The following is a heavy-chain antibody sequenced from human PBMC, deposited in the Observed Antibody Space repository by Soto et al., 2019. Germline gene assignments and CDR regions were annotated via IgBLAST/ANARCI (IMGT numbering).Heavy chain of an antibody. CDR2: IDPSDSYT. CDR3: ARLHYDFWSGQKMVTYYYGMDV. V-gene: IGHV5-10-1*01. CDR1: GYSFTSYW. J-gene: IGHJ6*02. D-gene: IGHD3-3*01. Sequence: PGESLKISCKGSGYSFTSYWISWVRQMPGKGLEWMRRIDPSDSYTNYSPSFQGHVTISADKSISTAYLQWSSLKASDTAMYYCARLHYDFWSGQKMVTYYYGMDVWGQGTTVTVSS.